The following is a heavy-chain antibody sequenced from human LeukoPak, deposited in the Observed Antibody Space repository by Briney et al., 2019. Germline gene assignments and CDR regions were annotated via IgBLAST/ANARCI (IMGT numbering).Heavy chain of an antibody. Sequence: SQTLSLTCTVSGGSISSGSYYWSWIRQPAGKGLEWIGRIYTSGSTDYNPSLKSRVTISLDTSKDQFSLKLYSVTAADTAVYYCARVEFGYSSNWYSDYWGQGTLVTVSS. V-gene: IGHV4-61*02. D-gene: IGHD6-13*01. CDR1: GGSISSGSYY. CDR2: IYTSGST. J-gene: IGHJ4*02. CDR3: ARVEFGYSSNWYSDY.